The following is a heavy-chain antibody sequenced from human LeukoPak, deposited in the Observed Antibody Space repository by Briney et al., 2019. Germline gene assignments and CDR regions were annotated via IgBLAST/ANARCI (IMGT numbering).Heavy chain of an antibody. Sequence: PGRSLRLSRAASRFTFSDYYMSWIRQAAGKGLESDSYISSSGSTIYYADSMTGRFTISRDNAKNSLYLQMNSLRAEDTAVYYCARGLLYDSSGYYPYWGQGTLVTVSS. CDR3: ARGLLYDSSGYYPY. D-gene: IGHD3-22*01. V-gene: IGHV3-11*01. J-gene: IGHJ4*02. CDR2: ISSSGSTI. CDR1: RFTFSDYY.